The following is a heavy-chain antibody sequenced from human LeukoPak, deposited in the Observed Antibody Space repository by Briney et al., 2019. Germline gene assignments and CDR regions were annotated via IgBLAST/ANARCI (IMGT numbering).Heavy chain of an antibody. V-gene: IGHV1-8*01. Sequence: ASVKVSCKASGYIFTSYDINWVRQATGQGLEWMGWMNPNSGNTGYAQKFQGRVTMTRNTSISTAYMELSSLRSEDTAVYYCAREARYYDILTGYYSGAFDYWGQGTLVTVSS. D-gene: IGHD3-9*01. CDR1: GYIFTSYD. CDR2: MNPNSGNT. CDR3: AREARYYDILTGYYSGAFDY. J-gene: IGHJ4*02.